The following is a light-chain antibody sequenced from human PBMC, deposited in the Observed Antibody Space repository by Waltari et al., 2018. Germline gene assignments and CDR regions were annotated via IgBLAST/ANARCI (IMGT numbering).Light chain of an antibody. CDR2: DED. J-gene: IGLJ3*02. V-gene: IGLV1-51*01. CDR1: SSNIGINY. CDR3: GTWDNALTGWV. Sequence: QSVLTQPPSVSAAPGQRVTISCSGSSSNIGINYVSWYRQFPGTAPKLLIYDEDKRPSGMTDRCSASKAGTSATLDITGLQTGDEADYYCGTWDNALTGWVFGGGTKLTVV.